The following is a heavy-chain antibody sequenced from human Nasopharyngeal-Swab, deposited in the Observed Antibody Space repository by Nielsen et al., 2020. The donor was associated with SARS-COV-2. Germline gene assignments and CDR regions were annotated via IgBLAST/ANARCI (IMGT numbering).Heavy chain of an antibody. J-gene: IGHJ4*02. V-gene: IGHV1-8*01. CDR3: ARSSPAFGY. D-gene: IGHD2-2*01. CDR1: GYTFTSSD. CDR2: LNPNSGNA. Sequence: ASVKVSCKASGYTFTSSDIHWVRQATGQRLEWMGWLNPNSGNAGYARKFQGRVTMTRDTSISTAYMELSSLTSEDTAVYYCARSSPAFGYWGQGTLVTVSS.